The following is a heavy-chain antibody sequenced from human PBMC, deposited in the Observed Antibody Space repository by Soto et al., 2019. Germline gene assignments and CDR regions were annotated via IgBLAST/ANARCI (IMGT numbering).Heavy chain of an antibody. D-gene: IGHD1-7*01. J-gene: IGHJ4*02. Sequence: GGSLRLSCTASGFTFGDYAMSWFRQAPGKGLEWVGFIRSKAYGGTTEYAASVKGRFTISRDDSKSIAHLQMNSLKTEDTAVYYCTRDVHWNYAPFDYWGQGTLVTVSS. CDR2: IRSKAYGGTT. CDR1: GFTFGDYA. V-gene: IGHV3-49*03. CDR3: TRDVHWNYAPFDY.